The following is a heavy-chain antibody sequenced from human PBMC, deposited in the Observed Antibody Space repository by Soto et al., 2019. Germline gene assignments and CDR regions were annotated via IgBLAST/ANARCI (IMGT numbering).Heavy chain of an antibody. D-gene: IGHD3-22*01. V-gene: IGHV3-72*01. J-gene: IGHJ4*02. CDR1: GFTFSDHF. CDR2: IRNKRNSYTT. Sequence: PGGSLRLSCVASGFTFSDHFMDWVRQAPGKGLEWVGRIRNKRNSYTTEYAASVQGRFTISRDDSKNSLYLQMNSLKIEDTAVYYCGRGYSSGDHYGDYWGQGTLVTVSS. CDR3: GRGYSSGDHYGDY.